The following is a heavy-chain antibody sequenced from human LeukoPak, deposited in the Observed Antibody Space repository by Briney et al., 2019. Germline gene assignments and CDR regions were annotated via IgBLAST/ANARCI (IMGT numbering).Heavy chain of an antibody. J-gene: IGHJ6*03. D-gene: IGHD6-13*01. V-gene: IGHV4-34*01. CDR3: ASTQQLVRPRAPYYYYMDV. CDR1: GGSFSGYY. Sequence: SETLSLTCAVYGGSFSGYYWSWIRQPPGKGLEWIGEINHSGSTNYNPSLKSRVTISVDTSKNQFSLKLSSVTAADTAVYYCASTQQLVRPRAPYYYYMDVWGKGTTVTVSS. CDR2: INHSGST.